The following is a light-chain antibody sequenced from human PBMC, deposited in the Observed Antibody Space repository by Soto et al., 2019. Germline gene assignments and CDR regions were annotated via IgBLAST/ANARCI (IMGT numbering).Light chain of an antibody. Sequence: QSALAQPRSVSGSPGQLLTISCTGTSSDVDDYRYVSWYQQYPGKAPKLVIYDGTKRPSGVPDRFSGSNSGNTASLTISGLQAEDEADYYCSSYSTTNILVLGSGTKV. CDR1: SSDVDDYRY. J-gene: IGLJ1*01. V-gene: IGLV2-11*01. CDR2: DGT. CDR3: SSYSTTNILV.